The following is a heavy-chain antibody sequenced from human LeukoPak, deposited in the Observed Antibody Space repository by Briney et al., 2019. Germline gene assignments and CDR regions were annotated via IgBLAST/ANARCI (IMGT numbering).Heavy chain of an antibody. CDR3: ARVSLWFGESVDYYGMDV. CDR1: GFTFSSYS. CDR2: ISSSSSYI. D-gene: IGHD3-10*01. J-gene: IGHJ6*02. Sequence: PGGSLRPSCAASGFTFSSYSMNWVRQAPGKGLEWVSSISSSSSYIYYADSVKGRFTISRDNAKNSLYLQMNSLRAEDTAVYYCARVSLWFGESVDYYGMDVWGQGITVTVSS. V-gene: IGHV3-21*01.